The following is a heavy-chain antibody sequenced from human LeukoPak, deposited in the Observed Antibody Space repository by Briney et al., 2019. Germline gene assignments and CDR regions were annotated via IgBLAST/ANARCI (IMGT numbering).Heavy chain of an antibody. V-gene: IGHV4-61*01. CDR2: IYYSGST. CDR3: ARANGVVAAAGTPYFDY. Sequence: SETLSLTCTVSGGSVSSGSYYWSWIRQPPGKGLEWIGYIYYSGSTNYNPSHKSRVTISVDTSKNQFSLKLSSVTAADTAVYYCARANGVVAAAGTPYFDYWGQGTLVTVSS. D-gene: IGHD6-13*01. CDR1: GGSVSSGSYY. J-gene: IGHJ4*02.